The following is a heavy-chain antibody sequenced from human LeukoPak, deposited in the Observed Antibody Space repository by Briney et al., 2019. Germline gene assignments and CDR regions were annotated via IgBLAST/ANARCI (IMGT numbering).Heavy chain of an antibody. V-gene: IGHV4-59*12. CDR1: GGSMSHYY. CDR3: ARTGETFFDY. J-gene: IGHJ4*02. Sequence: SETLSLTCTVSGGSMSHYYWSWIRQPPGQGLEWIGYIYYLGSTNYKPSLKSRVTISIDTSKSQFSLRLNSVTAADTAVYYCARTGETFFDYWGQGTLVTVSS. D-gene: IGHD1-1*01. CDR2: IYYLGST.